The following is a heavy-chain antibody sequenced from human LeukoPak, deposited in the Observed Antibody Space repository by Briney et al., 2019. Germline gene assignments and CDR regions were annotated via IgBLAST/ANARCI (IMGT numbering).Heavy chain of an antibody. Sequence: PGGSLRLSCAASGFTVSSNYMSWVRQAPGKGLEWVSVIYSGGSTYYADSVKGRFTISRDNSKNTLYLQMNSLRAEDTAVYYCAARGYCSGGSCYLDYYGMDVWGQGTTVTVSS. CDR3: AARGYCSGGSCYLDYYGMDV. CDR1: GFTVSSNY. CDR2: IYSGGST. V-gene: IGHV3-53*01. J-gene: IGHJ6*02. D-gene: IGHD2-15*01.